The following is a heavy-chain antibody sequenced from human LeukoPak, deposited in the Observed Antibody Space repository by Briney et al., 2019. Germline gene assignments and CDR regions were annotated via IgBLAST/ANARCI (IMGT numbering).Heavy chain of an antibody. J-gene: IGHJ6*04. CDR1: GGSFSGYY. CDR2: INHSGST. D-gene: IGHD2-2*01. Sequence: PSETLSLTCAVYGGSFSGYYWSWIRQPPGKGLEWIGEINHSGSTNYKPPLKSRVTISVDTSKNQFSLKLSSVTAADTAVYYCARGPGGYCSSTSCYYYGMDVWGKGPTVTVSS. CDR3: ARGPGGYCSSTSCYYYGMDV. V-gene: IGHV4-34*01.